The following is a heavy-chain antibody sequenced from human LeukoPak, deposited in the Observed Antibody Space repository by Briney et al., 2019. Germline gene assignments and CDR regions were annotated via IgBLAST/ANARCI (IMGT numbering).Heavy chain of an antibody. CDR3: ATVSLTPFDY. J-gene: IGHJ4*02. Sequence: VASVKVSCKASGYSFTSYDINWVRQATGQGPEWMGWMNPNRGDTGYAQKFQGRVTITRNTSISTAYMELSSLRPEDTAVYYCATVSLTPFDYWGQGTLVTVSS. CDR1: GYSFTSYD. CDR2: MNPNRGDT. V-gene: IGHV1-8*03. D-gene: IGHD3-9*01.